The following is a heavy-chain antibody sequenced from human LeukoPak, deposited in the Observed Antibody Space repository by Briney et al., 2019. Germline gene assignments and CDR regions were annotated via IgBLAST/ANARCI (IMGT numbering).Heavy chain of an antibody. D-gene: IGHD6-19*01. CDR1: GFIFSTYW. Sequence: GGSLRLSCESSGFIFSTYWMAWVRQAPGEGLGWVANISLDGRATYYVDSVKGRFIITRDNAKQSLFLQMNNLRAVETAVYHCVRWGMEAGMSDWGQGTLVTVSS. V-gene: IGHV3-7*01. CDR3: VRWGMEAGMSD. J-gene: IGHJ4*02. CDR2: ISLDGRAT.